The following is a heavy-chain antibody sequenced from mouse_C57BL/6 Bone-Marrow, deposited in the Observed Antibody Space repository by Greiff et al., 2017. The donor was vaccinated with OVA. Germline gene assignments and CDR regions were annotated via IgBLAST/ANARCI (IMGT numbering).Heavy chain of an antibody. CDR1: GFTFSDYG. J-gene: IGHJ2*01. CDR2: ISSGSSTI. D-gene: IGHD1-1*01. Sequence: EVKVVESGGGLVKPGGSLKLSCAASGFTFSDYGMHWVRQAPEKGLEWVAYISSGSSTIYYADTVKGRFTISRDNAKNTLFLQMTSLRSEDTAMYYCARTDYYYGSIFDYWGQGTTLTVSS. V-gene: IGHV5-17*01. CDR3: ARTDYYYGSIFDY.